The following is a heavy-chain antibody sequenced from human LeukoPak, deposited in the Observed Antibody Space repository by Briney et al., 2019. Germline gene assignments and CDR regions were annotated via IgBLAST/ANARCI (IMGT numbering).Heavy chain of an antibody. D-gene: IGHD3-3*01. CDR1: GFTFSSYW. CDR3: ARGSDYDFWSGYCFDY. J-gene: IGHJ4*02. Sequence: GGSLRLSCAASGFTFSSYWMSWVRQAPGKGLEWVANIKQDGSEKYYVDSVKGRFTISRDNAKNSLYLQMNSLRAEDTAVYYCARGSDYDFWSGYCFDYWGQGTLVTVSS. V-gene: IGHV3-7*01. CDR2: IKQDGSEK.